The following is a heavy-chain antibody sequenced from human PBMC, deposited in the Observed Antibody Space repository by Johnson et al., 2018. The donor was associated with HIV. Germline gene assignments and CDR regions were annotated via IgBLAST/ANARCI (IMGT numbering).Heavy chain of an antibody. CDR1: GFIFSRSW. V-gene: IGHV3-13*01. Sequence: VQLVESGGGPIQLGGSLRLSCAASGFIFSRSWMHWVRQATGKGLEWVSAIGTAGDTYYPGSVKGRFTISRENAKNSLYLQMNSLRAEDTAVYYCATNRGGAFDIWGQGTMVTVSS. CDR3: ATNRGGAFDI. J-gene: IGHJ3*02. D-gene: IGHD2/OR15-2a*01. CDR2: IGTAGDT.